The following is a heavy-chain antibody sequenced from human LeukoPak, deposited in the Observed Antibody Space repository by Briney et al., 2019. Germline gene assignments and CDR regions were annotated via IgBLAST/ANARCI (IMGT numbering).Heavy chain of an antibody. V-gene: IGHV3-48*01. Sequence: PGGSLRLSCAASGFTFSAYSMNWVRQGPGKGLEWVSYITSSSSTIYYADSVKGRFTISKDNAKNSLYLQMNSLRAKDTAVYYCARGSVGTYSSGFDPWGQGTLVTVSS. J-gene: IGHJ5*02. CDR2: ITSSSSTI. CDR1: GFTFSAYS. CDR3: ARGSVGTYSSGFDP. D-gene: IGHD6-25*01.